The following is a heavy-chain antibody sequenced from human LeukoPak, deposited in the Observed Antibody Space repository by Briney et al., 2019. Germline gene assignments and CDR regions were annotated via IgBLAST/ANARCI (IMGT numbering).Heavy chain of an antibody. CDR3: ARGLYDYVWGSYRLNWFDP. Sequence: ASVKVSCKASGYTFTGYYMHWVRQAPGQGLEWMGRINPNSGGTNYAQKFQGRVTMTRDTSISTAYMELSRLRSDDMAVYYCARGLYDYVWGSYRLNWFDPWGQGTLVTVSS. CDR1: GYTFTGYY. CDR2: INPNSGGT. V-gene: IGHV1-2*06. J-gene: IGHJ5*02. D-gene: IGHD3-16*02.